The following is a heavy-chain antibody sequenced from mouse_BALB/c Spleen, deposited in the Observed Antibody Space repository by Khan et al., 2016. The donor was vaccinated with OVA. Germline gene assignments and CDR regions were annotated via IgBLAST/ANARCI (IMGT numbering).Heavy chain of an antibody. CDR2: INPSSGYT. V-gene: IGHV1-4*01. D-gene: IGHD2-4*01. J-gene: IGHJ3*01. CDR1: GYTFTSYT. CDR3: ARAGASYESDVWFAD. Sequence: QVQLKQSGAELARPGASVKMSCKASGYTFTSYTMHWVKQRPGQGLEWIGYINPSSGYTNYNQKFKDKATLTADKSSSTAYMPLSSLTSVDSAVYYFARAGASYESDVWFADWGQGTLVTVSA.